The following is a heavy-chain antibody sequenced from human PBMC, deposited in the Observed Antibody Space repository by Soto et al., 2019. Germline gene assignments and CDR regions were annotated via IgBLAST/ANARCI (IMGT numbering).Heavy chain of an antibody. V-gene: IGHV3-33*01. CDR2: IWYDGSKK. J-gene: IGHJ5*02. D-gene: IGHD3-9*01. CDR3: ARDNYDILTGYPRNWFDP. Sequence: QVQLVESGGGVVQPGRSLRLSCAASGFTFSSYGMHWVRQAPGKGLEWVAVIWYDGSKKYYADSVKGRFTISRDNSKNTLYLQMNSLRAEDTAVYYCARDNYDILTGYPRNWFDPWGQGTLVTVSS. CDR1: GFTFSSYG.